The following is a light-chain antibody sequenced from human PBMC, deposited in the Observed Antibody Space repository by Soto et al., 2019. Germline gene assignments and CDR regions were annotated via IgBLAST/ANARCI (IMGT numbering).Light chain of an antibody. V-gene: IGLV3-21*02. J-gene: IGLJ2*01. CDR1: DIRFKS. CDR3: QVWDSSSEHVV. CDR2: NDR. Sequence: SYELTQSPSVSVAPGQTARVTYGGNDIRFKSVHWYQQRSGQAPVLVVYNDRDRPSGIPERFSGTNSGNTATLTISGAEAGDEADYYCQVWDSSSEHVVFGGGTKLTVL.